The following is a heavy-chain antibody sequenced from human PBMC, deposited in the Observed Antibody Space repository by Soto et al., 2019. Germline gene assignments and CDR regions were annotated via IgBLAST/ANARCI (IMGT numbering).Heavy chain of an antibody. CDR2: LSGSGIRT. CDR3: AKDEGGPRSTLSYFDY. D-gene: IGHD2-15*01. J-gene: IGHJ4*02. V-gene: IGHV3-23*01. CDR1: GFTFSSYA. Sequence: PGGSLRLSCAASGFTFSSYAMNWVRQAPGKGLEWVSGLSGSGIRTYYADSVKGRFTISRDNSKYTLYLQMNSLRAEDTAVYYCAKDEGGPRSTLSYFDYWGQGTLVTVSS.